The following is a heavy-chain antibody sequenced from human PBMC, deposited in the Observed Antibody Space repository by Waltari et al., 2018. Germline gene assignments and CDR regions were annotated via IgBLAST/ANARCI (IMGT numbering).Heavy chain of an antibody. CDR3: ARFYYGSGSSPWGDY. CDR1: GYTFTSYD. D-gene: IGHD3-10*01. CDR2: MNPNRGNT. Sequence: QVQLVQSGAEVKKPGASVQVSCKASGYTFTSYDINWVLQATGPGLEWMGWMNPNRGNTGYAQKFQGRVTMTRNTSRSTAYMELSSLRSEDTAVYYCARFYYGSGSSPWGDYWGQGTLVTVSS. J-gene: IGHJ4*02. V-gene: IGHV1-8*01.